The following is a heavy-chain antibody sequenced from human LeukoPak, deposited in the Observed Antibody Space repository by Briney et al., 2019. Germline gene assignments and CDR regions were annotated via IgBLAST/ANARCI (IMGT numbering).Heavy chain of an antibody. V-gene: IGHV4-39*07. CDR3: ARWNSDDAWFGP. D-gene: IGHD1-26*01. J-gene: IGHJ5*02. CDR1: GGSITSGIYY. CDR2: IYYSGYP. Sequence: KPSETLSLTCTVSGGSITSGIYYWGWIRQPPGKGLEWIGNIYYSGYPYYNPSLKSRATISVDTSKKQFSLKMSSVTAADTAVYFCARWNSDDAWFGPWGQGTLVTVSS.